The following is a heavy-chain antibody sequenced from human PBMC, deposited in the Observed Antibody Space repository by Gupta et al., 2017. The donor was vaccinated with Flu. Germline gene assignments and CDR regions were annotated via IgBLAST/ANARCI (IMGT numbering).Heavy chain of an antibody. D-gene: IGHD3-16*02. J-gene: IGHJ5*02. CDR3: ARGGHYDYVWGSYRYRTGINWFDP. CDR2: INHSGST. Sequence: QVQLQQWGAGLLKPSETLSLTCAVYGGSFSGYYWSWIRQPPGKGLEWIGEINHSGSTNYNPSLKSRVTISVNTSKNQFSLKLSSVTAADTAVYYCARGGHYDYVWGSYRYRTGINWFDPWGQGTLVTGAS. V-gene: IGHV4-34*01. CDR1: GGSFSGYY.